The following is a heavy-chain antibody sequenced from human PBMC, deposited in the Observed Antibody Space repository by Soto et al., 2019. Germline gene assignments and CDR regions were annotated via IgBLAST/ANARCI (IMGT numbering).Heavy chain of an antibody. Sequence: GASVKVSCKASGYTFTSFAIHWVRQAPGQRLEWMGWINAGNGNTKYSQKFQGRVTITRDTSASTAYMELSSLRSEDTAVYYCARTRGDYAYWYFDLWGRGTLVTVSS. CDR1: GYTFTSFA. CDR3: ARTRGDYAYWYFDL. V-gene: IGHV1-3*01. J-gene: IGHJ2*01. D-gene: IGHD4-17*01. CDR2: INAGNGNT.